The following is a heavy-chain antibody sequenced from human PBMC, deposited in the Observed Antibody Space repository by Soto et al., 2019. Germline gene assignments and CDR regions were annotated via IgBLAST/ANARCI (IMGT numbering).Heavy chain of an antibody. V-gene: IGHV1-46*01. J-gene: IGHJ6*02. Sequence: ASVKVSFKASGYTFTSYYMHWVRQAPGQGLEWMGIINPSGGSTSYAQKFQGRVTMTRDTSTSTVYMELSSLRSEDTAVYYCARANSNYYYYYGMDVWGQGTTVNVSS. CDR1: GYTFTSYY. CDR2: INPSGGST. CDR3: ARANSNYYYYYGMDV. D-gene: IGHD4-4*01.